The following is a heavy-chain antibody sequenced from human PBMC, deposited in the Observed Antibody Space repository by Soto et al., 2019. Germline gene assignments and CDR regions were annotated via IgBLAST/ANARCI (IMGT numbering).Heavy chain of an antibody. CDR2: IYSGGST. CDR1: GFTVSSNY. Sequence: GGSLRLSCAASGFTVSSNYMSWVRQAPGKGLEWVSVIYSGGSTYYADSVKGRFTISRDNSKNTLYLQMNSLRAEDTAVYYCSRDLVTIRHDAFDIWGQGTMVTVSS. CDR3: SRDLVTIRHDAFDI. D-gene: IGHD3-3*01. V-gene: IGHV3-66*01. J-gene: IGHJ3*02.